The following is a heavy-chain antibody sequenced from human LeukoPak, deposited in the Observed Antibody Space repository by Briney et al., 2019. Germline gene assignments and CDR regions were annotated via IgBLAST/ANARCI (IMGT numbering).Heavy chain of an antibody. CDR2: ISSSSSYI. V-gene: IGHV3-21*01. CDR1: GFTFSSYS. J-gene: IGHJ6*03. D-gene: IGHD3-10*01. CDR3: ARDRSLWLKNYYYMDV. Sequence: GGSLRLSCAASGFTFSSYSMNWVRQAPGKGLEWVSSISSSSSYIYYADSVKGRFTISRDNAKNSLYLQMNSLRAEDTAVYYCARDRSLWLKNYYYMDVWDKGTTVTVSS.